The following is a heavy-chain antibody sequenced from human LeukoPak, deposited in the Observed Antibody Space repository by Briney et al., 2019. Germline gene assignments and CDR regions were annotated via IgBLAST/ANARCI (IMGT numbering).Heavy chain of an antibody. CDR3: ARRRLDGGRNWFDP. CDR1: GGSISSSYY. D-gene: IGHD6-19*01. Sequence: SETLSLTCAVSGGSISSSYYWSWIRQPPGKGLEWIGYIYYSGSTNYNPSLKSRVTISVDTSKNQFSLKLSSVTAADTAVYYCARRRLDGGRNWFDPWGQGTLVTVSS. J-gene: IGHJ5*02. CDR2: IYYSGST. V-gene: IGHV4-61*01.